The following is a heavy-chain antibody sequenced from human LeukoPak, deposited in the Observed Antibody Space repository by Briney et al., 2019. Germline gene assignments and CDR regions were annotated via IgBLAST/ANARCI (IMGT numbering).Heavy chain of an antibody. D-gene: IGHD2/OR15-2a*01. Sequence: GGSLRLSCAASGFTVSSNYMSWVRQAPGKGLEWVSVIYSGGNTYYADSVKGRFTISRDNSKNTLYLQMNSLRAEDTAVYYCAREAVNIVIIGALDIWGQGTMVTVSS. CDR2: IYSGGNT. J-gene: IGHJ3*02. CDR3: AREAVNIVIIGALDI. CDR1: GFTVSSNY. V-gene: IGHV3-66*02.